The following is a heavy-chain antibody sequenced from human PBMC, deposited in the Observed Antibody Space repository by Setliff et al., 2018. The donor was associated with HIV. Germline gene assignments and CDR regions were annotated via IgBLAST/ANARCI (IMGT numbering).Heavy chain of an antibody. CDR1: GFTFSKYW. Sequence: GGSLRLSCAASGFTFSKYWMHWVRQAPGKGLEWVSYMTASGSKIYYADSVKGRFTISRDNAKNSLYLQMNSLRADDTAIYYCARDDPAGGIDYWGQGTLVTVSS. D-gene: IGHD1-26*01. J-gene: IGHJ4*02. V-gene: IGHV3-48*03. CDR2: MTASGSKI. CDR3: ARDDPAGGIDY.